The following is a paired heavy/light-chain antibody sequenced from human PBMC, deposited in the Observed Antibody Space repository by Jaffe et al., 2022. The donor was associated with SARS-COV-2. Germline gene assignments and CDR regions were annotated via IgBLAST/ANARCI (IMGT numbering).Heavy chain of an antibody. CDR3: ARGRGGATTRYFDY. Sequence: EVQLVESGGGLVQPGGSLRLSCVASGFTFSSHAMHWVRQAPGKGLECISTISDNGGRTYYATSVRGRFTISRDNSKNSLYLQMGSLRAEDMAVYYCARGRGGATTRYFDYWGQGSPLTVSS. J-gene: IGHJ4*02. V-gene: IGHV3-64*01. CDR1: GFTFSSHA. D-gene: IGHD1-26*01. CDR2: ISDNGGRT.
Light chain of an antibody. CDR3: QSYDNSLSNWV. V-gene: IGLV1-40*01. Sequence: QSVLTQPPSVSGAPGQRVTISCTGTSSNIGAGYDVHWYQQFPGTAPKLLIYGNFNRPSGVSDRFSGSKSGTSASLAITGLHTDDEADYYCQSYDNSLSNWVFGGGTKLTVL. J-gene: IGLJ3*02. CDR2: GNF. CDR1: SSNIGAGYD.